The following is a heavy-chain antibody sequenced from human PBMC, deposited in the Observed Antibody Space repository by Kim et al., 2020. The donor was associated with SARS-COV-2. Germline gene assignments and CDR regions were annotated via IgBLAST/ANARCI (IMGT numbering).Heavy chain of an antibody. Sequence: ASVKVSCKASGYTFTSFGISWQRQAPGQGLDWMGWISANNGDTHSARNLQGRVTMTTDTSTSTAYMELRSLRSDDTAVYYCARKGTGAPLDSWGQGTLVTVYS. V-gene: IGHV1-18*01. CDR1: GYTFTSFG. CDR3: ARKGTGAPLDS. CDR2: ISANNGDT. J-gene: IGHJ4*02. D-gene: IGHD1-1*01.